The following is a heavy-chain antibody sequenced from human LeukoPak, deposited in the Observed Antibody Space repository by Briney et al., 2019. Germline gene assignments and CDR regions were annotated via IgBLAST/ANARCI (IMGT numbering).Heavy chain of an antibody. CDR2: ISGSGGST. D-gene: IGHD3-9*01. Sequence: GGSLRLSCAASGFTFSSYAMSWVRQAPGKGLEWVSAISGSGGSTYYADSVKGRFTISRDNSKNTLYLQMNSLRAEDTAVYYCAKGGDYDILTGYPTFDYWGQGTLVTVSS. CDR3: AKGGDYDILTGYPTFDY. CDR1: GFTFSSYA. V-gene: IGHV3-23*01. J-gene: IGHJ4*02.